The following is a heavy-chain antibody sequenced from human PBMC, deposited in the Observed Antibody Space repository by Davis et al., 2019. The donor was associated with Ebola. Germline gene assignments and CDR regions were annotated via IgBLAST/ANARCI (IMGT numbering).Heavy chain of an antibody. V-gene: IGHV4-59*08. CDR3: ARHRPIIVVVTATPGYFDL. Sequence: ESLKISCAASGFTFSSYAMSWIRQPPGKGLEWIGYIYYSGSTNYNPSLKSRVAISVDTSKNQFSLKLSSVTAADTAVYYCARHRPIIVVVTATPGYFDLWGRGTLVTVSS. CDR2: IYYSGST. J-gene: IGHJ2*01. CDR1: GFTFSSYA. D-gene: IGHD2-21*02.